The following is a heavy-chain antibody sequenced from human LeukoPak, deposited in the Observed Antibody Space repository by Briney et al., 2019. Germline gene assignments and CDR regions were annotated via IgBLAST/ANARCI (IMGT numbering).Heavy chain of an antibody. V-gene: IGHV1-69*13. Sequence: VPTVKLSCTASGGTFSSYAISWVRQAPGQGLEWMGGIIPIFGTANYAQKFQGRVTITADESTSTAYMELSSLRSEDTAVYYCASEPSIAAADYYWGQGTLVTVSS. J-gene: IGHJ4*02. CDR1: GGTFSSYA. CDR3: ASEPSIAAADYY. D-gene: IGHD6-13*01. CDR2: IIPIFGTA.